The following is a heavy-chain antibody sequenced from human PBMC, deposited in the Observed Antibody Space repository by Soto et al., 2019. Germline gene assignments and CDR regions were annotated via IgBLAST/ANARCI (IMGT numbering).Heavy chain of an antibody. CDR1: GITFSNAW. CDR3: TTGPRPLYYYNGMDV. Sequence: EVQLVESGGGLVKPGGSLRLSCAASGITFSNAWMSWVRQAPGKGLEWVGRIKSKTDGGTTDYAAPVKGRFTISRDDSKNTLYLQMNSLKTEDAAVYYCTTGPRPLYYYNGMDVWGQGTTVTVSS. V-gene: IGHV3-15*01. CDR2: IKSKTDGGTT. J-gene: IGHJ6*02.